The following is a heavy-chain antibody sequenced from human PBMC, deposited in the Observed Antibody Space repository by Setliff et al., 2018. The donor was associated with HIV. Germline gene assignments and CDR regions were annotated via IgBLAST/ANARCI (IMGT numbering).Heavy chain of an antibody. Sequence: KPSETLSLTCTVSGGSISSGTYYWGWIRQPPEKGLEWIGIIYNSGDTHYNPSLKSLVTISVDTSKNHFSLELTSVTAADTAVDYCARQGPLWFGEPPGVWGKGTTVTVSS. V-gene: IGHV4-39*01. CDR2: IYNSGDT. CDR3: ARQGPLWFGEPPGV. J-gene: IGHJ6*04. CDR1: GGSISSGTYY. D-gene: IGHD3-10*01.